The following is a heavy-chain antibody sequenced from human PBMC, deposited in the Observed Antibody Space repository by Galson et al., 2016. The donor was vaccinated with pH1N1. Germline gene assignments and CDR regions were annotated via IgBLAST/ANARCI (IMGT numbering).Heavy chain of an antibody. CDR1: GYTFIDYY. D-gene: IGHD1-26*01. CDR3: ARVSYSYGVH. J-gene: IGHJ4*02. Sequence: SVKVSCKASGYTFIDYYIHWVRQAPGQGLEWMGWVNPNSGATNYAQTFQGRVTMTRDTSINTAYMDVDRLTYDDTAVYYCARVSYSYGVHWGQGTLVTVSS. V-gene: IGHV1-2*02. CDR2: VNPNSGAT.